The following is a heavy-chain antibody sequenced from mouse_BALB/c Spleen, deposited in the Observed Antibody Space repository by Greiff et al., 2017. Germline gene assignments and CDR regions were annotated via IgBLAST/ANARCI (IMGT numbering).Heavy chain of an antibody. Sequence: QVQLKESGPGLVAPSQSLSITCTVSGFSLTSYGVHWVRQPPGKGLEWLGVIWAGGSTNYNSALMSRLSISKDNSKSQVFLKMNSLQTDDTAMYYCARVYYYGSSSRFAYWGQGTLVTVSA. V-gene: IGHV2-9*02. CDR2: IWAGGST. D-gene: IGHD1-1*01. J-gene: IGHJ3*01. CDR3: ARVYYYGSSSRFAY. CDR1: GFSLTSYG.